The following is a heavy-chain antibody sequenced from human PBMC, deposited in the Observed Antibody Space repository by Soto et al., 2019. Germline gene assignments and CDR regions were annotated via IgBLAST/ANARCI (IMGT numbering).Heavy chain of an antibody. CDR2: INHSGST. Sequence: SETLSLTCAVYGGSFSGYYWSWIRQPPGKGLEWIGEINHSGSTNYNPSLKSRVTISVDTSKNQFSLKLSSVTAADTAVYYCARRARYCSGGSCYYYYYMDVWGKGTTVTVSS. V-gene: IGHV4-34*01. CDR1: GGSFSGYY. CDR3: ARRARYCSGGSCYYYYYMDV. D-gene: IGHD2-15*01. J-gene: IGHJ6*03.